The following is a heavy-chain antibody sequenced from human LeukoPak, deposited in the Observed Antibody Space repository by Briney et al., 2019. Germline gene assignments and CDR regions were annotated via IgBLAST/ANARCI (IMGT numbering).Heavy chain of an antibody. CDR3: ARDLGIALDY. J-gene: IGHJ4*02. CDR1: GFTFSSYA. CDR2: ISYDGSNK. D-gene: IGHD6-13*01. V-gene: IGHV3-30*04. Sequence: GGSLRLSCAASGFTFSSYAMHWVRQAPGKGLEWVAVISYDGSNKYYADSVKGRFTITRDNSKNTLYLQMNSLRAEDTAVYYCARDLGIALDYWGQGTLVTVSS.